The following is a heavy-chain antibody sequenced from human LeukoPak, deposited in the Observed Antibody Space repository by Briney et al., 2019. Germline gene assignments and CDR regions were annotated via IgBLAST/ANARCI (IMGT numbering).Heavy chain of an antibody. D-gene: IGHD4-17*01. Sequence: SETLSLTCTVSGGSISSYYWSWIRQPPGKGLEWIGYIYYSGSTNYNPSLKSRVTMSVVTSKNQFSLKLSSVTAADTAVYYCARLTVTGYYYMDVWGKGTTVTISS. CDR1: GGSISSYY. CDR3: ARLTVTGYYYMDV. V-gene: IGHV4-59*12. J-gene: IGHJ6*03. CDR2: IYYSGST.